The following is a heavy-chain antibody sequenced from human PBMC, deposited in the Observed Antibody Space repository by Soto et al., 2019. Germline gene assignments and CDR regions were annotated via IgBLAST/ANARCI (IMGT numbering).Heavy chain of an antibody. Sequence: ETLSLTCIVSGGSISSNDFYWSWIRQPPGKALEWLAHIFSNDEKSYSTSLKSRLTISKDTSKCQVVLIMTNMDPVDTATYYCARIGAYSSSWYDYWGQGTLVTVSS. CDR1: GGSISSNDFY. V-gene: IGHV2-26*01. CDR3: ARIGAYSSSWYDY. D-gene: IGHD6-13*01. J-gene: IGHJ4*02. CDR2: IFSNDEK.